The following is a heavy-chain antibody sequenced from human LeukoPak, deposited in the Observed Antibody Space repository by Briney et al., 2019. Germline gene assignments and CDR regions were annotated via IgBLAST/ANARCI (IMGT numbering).Heavy chain of an antibody. D-gene: IGHD3-22*01. J-gene: IGHJ3*02. CDR1: GGSVTGYY. V-gene: IGHV4-39*01. Sequence: PSETLSLTCSVSGGSVTGYYWDWIRQPPGKGLKCIGSIYYGGSTYYNPSLKSRVIISVDTSKNQFSLKLSSVTAADTAVYYCARAYYYASSAFDIWGQGTMVTVSS. CDR3: ARAYYYASSAFDI. CDR2: IYYGGST.